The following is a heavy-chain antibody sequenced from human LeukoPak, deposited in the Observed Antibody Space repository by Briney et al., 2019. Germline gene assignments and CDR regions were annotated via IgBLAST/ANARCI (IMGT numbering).Heavy chain of an antibody. V-gene: IGHV4-34*01. Sequence: PSETLSLTCTVSGGSISSYYWSWIRQPPGKGLEWIGEINHSGSTNYNPSLKSRVTISVDTSKNQFSLKLSSVTAADTAVYYCARYGWYYYYGMDVWGQGTTVTVSS. CDR3: ARYGWYYYYGMDV. D-gene: IGHD2-8*02. CDR1: GGSISSYY. CDR2: INHSGST. J-gene: IGHJ6*02.